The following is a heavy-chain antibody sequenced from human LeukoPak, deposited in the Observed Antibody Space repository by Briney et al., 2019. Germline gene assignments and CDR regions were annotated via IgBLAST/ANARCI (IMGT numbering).Heavy chain of an antibody. CDR1: GGSISGYY. J-gene: IGHJ6*02. CDR3: ARDRATYYYGMDV. Sequence: SETLSLTCAVYGGSISGYYWSWIRQPPGKGLEWIAEIHHSGSTYYNPSLKSRVTISVDTSKNQFSLKLSSVTAADTAVYYCARDRATYYYGMDVWGQGTTVTVSS. D-gene: IGHD2-15*01. V-gene: IGHV4-34*01. CDR2: IHHSGST.